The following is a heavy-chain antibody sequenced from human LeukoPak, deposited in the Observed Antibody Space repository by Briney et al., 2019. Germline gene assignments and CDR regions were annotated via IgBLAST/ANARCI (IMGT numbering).Heavy chain of an antibody. D-gene: IGHD3-9*01. J-gene: IGHJ4*02. CDR1: GGSISSSSYY. CDR3: ARHGSRSRYFDWLTYFDY. CDR2: IYYSGST. Sequence: SETLSLTCTVSGGSISSSSYYWGWIRQPPGKGLEWIGSIYYSGSTYYNPSLKSRVTISVDTSKNQFSLKLSSVTAADTAVYYCARHGSRSRYFDWLTYFDYWGQGTLVTVSS. V-gene: IGHV4-39*01.